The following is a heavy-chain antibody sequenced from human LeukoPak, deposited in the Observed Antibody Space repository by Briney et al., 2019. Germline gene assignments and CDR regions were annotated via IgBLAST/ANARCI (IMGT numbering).Heavy chain of an antibody. CDR1: GGPITTYS. D-gene: IGHD2/OR15-2a*01. Sequence: KPSETLSLTCTVFGGPITTYSWSWLPKPAGRGLEWIGRFYSSGRTDSNPSLKSRVTMSVDTSKNQVSLKLSSVTAADRAIFFCAVYFSSKNWFDTWGQGTLVTVSS. CDR2: FYSSGRT. CDR3: AVYFSSKNWFDT. V-gene: IGHV4-4*07. J-gene: IGHJ5*02.